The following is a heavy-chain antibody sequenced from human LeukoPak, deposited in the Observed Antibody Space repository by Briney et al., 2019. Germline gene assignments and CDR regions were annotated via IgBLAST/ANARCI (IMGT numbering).Heavy chain of an antibody. Sequence: GGSLRLSCAASGFTFRSYEMHWVRLAPGKGLTWVSRINSDGTKTDYADSVKGRFTISRDNSKNTLFLQMNSLRPEDTALYYCAKAFSSTWYWYFDLWGRGTLVTVSS. CDR1: GFTFRSYE. CDR3: AKAFSSTWYWYFDL. J-gene: IGHJ2*01. V-gene: IGHV3-74*01. D-gene: IGHD6-13*01. CDR2: INSDGTKT.